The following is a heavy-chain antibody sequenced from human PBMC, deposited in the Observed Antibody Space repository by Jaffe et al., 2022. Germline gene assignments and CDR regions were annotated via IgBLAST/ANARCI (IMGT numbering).Heavy chain of an antibody. J-gene: IGHJ4*02. Sequence: EVQLVESGGGLVQPGRSLRLSCTASGFTFGDYAMSWFRQAPGKGLEWVGFIRSKAYGGTTEYAASVKGRFTISRDDSKSIAYLQMNSLKTEDTAVYYCTRVYYDFWSGYPAPPHFDYWGQGTLVTVSS. CDR2: IRSKAYGGTT. D-gene: IGHD3-3*01. CDR3: TRVYYDFWSGYPAPPHFDY. CDR1: GFTFGDYA. V-gene: IGHV3-49*03.